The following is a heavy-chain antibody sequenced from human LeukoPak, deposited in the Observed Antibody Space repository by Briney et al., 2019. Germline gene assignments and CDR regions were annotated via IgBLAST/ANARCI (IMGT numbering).Heavy chain of an antibody. CDR2: IYHSGST. Sequence: SETLSLTCAVSGYSISSGYYWGWIRQPPGKGLEWIGSIYHSGSTYYNPSLKSRVTISVDTSKNQFSLKLSSVTAADTAVYHCAKDQRSGEYDYGWGPFDMWGQGTMVTVSS. CDR1: GYSISSGYY. D-gene: IGHD3-16*01. CDR3: AKDQRSGEYDYGWGPFDM. V-gene: IGHV4-38-2*02. J-gene: IGHJ3*02.